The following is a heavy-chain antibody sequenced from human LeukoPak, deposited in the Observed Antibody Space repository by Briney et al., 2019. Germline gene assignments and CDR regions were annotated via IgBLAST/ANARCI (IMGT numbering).Heavy chain of an antibody. Sequence: GGSLRLSCAAAGFSFSTYSMNWVRQTPGKGLEWVSSISRTSSYIYYADSVKGRFTLSRDNGKNSLYLQMNSLRAEDTAVYYCAKGGMGANSQEYFYYGMDVWGQGTTVTVSS. V-gene: IGHV3-21*01. CDR2: ISRTSSYI. D-gene: IGHD2-8*01. CDR3: AKGGMGANSQEYFYYGMDV. CDR1: GFSFSTYS. J-gene: IGHJ6*02.